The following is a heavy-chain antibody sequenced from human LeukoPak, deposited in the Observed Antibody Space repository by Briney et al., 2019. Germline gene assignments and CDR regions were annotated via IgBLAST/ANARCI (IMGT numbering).Heavy chain of an antibody. CDR2: ISGSGVST. CDR3: AKGRTLASSGAYNYYFDY. D-gene: IGHD6-19*01. V-gene: IGHV3-23*01. CDR1: GFRFSSYA. J-gene: IGHJ4*02. Sequence: GGSLRLSCAASGFRFSSYAMSWVRQAPGKGLEWVSAISGSGVSTYYADSVKGRFTISRDNSKNTLYLQMNSLRAEDTAVYYCAKGRTLASSGAYNYYFDYWGQGTLVTVSS.